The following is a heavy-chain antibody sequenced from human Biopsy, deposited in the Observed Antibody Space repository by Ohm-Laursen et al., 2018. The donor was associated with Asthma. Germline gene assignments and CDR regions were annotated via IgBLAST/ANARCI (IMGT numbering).Heavy chain of an antibody. CDR3: ARTFHFWSPYHAEHYQL. CDR2: IKHDGSEK. J-gene: IGHJ1*01. Sequence: SPRLSCSAFGFTFGDYCMSWVRQVPGQGLEWVANIKHDGSEKNHVDSLKGRFTISRDNAKNSLYLQMNSLRAEDTAVYYCARTFHFWSPYHAEHYQLWGQGTLVTVSS. V-gene: IGHV3-7*01. D-gene: IGHD3-3*02. CDR1: GFTFGDYC.